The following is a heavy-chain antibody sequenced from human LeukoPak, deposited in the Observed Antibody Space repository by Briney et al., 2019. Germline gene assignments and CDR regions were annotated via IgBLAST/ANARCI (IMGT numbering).Heavy chain of an antibody. V-gene: IGHV4-34*01. J-gene: IGHJ3*02. CDR3: ARGDITMVQGVIIGDAFDI. Sequence: PSETLSLTCAAFGESFSDYYWSWIRQPPGKGLEWIGEINRGGSTDYNPSLKSRVTISEDTSKNQFSLKLSSVTAADTAVYYCARGDITMVQGVIIGDAFDIWGQGTMVTVSS. CDR1: GESFSDYY. CDR2: INRGGST. D-gene: IGHD3-10*01.